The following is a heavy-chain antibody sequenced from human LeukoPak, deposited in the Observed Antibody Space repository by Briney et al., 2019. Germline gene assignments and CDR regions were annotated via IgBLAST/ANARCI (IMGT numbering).Heavy chain of an antibody. CDR1: GGTFSSYA. J-gene: IGHJ4*02. CDR3: ARSGYDSSGQILLDY. D-gene: IGHD3-22*01. Sequence: PGASVKVSCKASGGTFSSYAISWVRQAPGQGLEWMGGIIPIFGTANYAQKFQGRVTMTRDTSTSTVYMELSSLRSEDTAVYYCARSGYDSSGQILLDYWGQGTLVTVSS. CDR2: IIPIFGTA. V-gene: IGHV1-69*05.